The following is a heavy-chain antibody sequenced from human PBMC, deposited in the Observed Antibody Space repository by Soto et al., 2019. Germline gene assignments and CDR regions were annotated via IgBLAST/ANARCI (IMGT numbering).Heavy chain of an antibody. CDR1: GGSISSSSYY. CDR2: IYYSGST. CDR3: ARQKWLELAADWFDP. J-gene: IGHJ5*02. V-gene: IGHV4-39*01. Sequence: QLQLQESGPGLVKLSETLSLTCTVSGGSISSSSYYWGWIRQPPGKGLEWIGSIYYSGSTYYNPSLKSRVTISVDTSKNQFSLKLSSVTAADTAVYYCARQKWLELAADWFDPWGQGTLVTVSS. D-gene: IGHD1-7*01.